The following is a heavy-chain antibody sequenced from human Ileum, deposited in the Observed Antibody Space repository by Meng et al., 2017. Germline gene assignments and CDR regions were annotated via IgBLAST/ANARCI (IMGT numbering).Heavy chain of an antibody. J-gene: IGHJ3*02. D-gene: IGHD2/OR15-2a*01. CDR2: IKQDGSEK. Sequence: GESLKISCAASGFPFSTSWMAWVRQIPGKGLEWVANIKQDGSEKNHVDSVKGRFTVSRDNAENSLYLHMTSLRVEDTAIYYCARDPNFSAFDIWGQGTLVTVSS. CDR1: GFPFSTSW. CDR3: ARDPNFSAFDI. V-gene: IGHV3-7*01.